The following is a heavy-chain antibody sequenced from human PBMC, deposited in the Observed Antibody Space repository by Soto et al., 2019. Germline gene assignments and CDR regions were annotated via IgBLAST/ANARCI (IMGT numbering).Heavy chain of an antibody. CDR2: IYHSGTT. V-gene: IGHV4-4*02. CDR3: AAPGSGEFDY. Sequence: QVQLQESGPGLVKPSGTLSLTCAVSGDSFSSNTWWTWVHQPPGKGLEWIGEIYHSGTTNYNPSLKGRVNISGDRSKNLLSLSLTSVTAADTAVYYCAAPGSGEFDYWGQGTLVSVSS. D-gene: IGHD2-15*01. CDR1: GDSFSSNTW. J-gene: IGHJ4*02.